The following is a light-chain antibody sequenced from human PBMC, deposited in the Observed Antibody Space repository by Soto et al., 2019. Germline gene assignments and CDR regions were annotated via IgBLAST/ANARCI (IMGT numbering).Light chain of an antibody. J-gene: IGKJ5*01. V-gene: IGKV3-20*01. CDR3: QQYGSSPIN. CDR2: GAS. Sequence: EIVLTQSPGTLSLSPGERATLSCRASQSVSSSYLAWYQQKPGQAPRLLIYGASSRATGIPDRFSGSGSGTDFTLTISRLEPEDCAVYYCQQYGSSPINFGQGTRLEIK. CDR1: QSVSSSY.